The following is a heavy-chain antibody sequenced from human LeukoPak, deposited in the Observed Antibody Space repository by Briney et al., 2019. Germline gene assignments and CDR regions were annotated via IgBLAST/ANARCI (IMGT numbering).Heavy chain of an antibody. D-gene: IGHD3-22*01. Sequence: SVKVSCKASGGTFSSYTMSWVRQAPGQGLEWMGRIIPILGIANYAQKFQGRVTITTDESTSTAYMELSSLRSEDTAVYYCARDSSGYTFGSFDYWGQGTLVTVSS. V-gene: IGHV1-69*16. CDR3: ARDSSGYTFGSFDY. J-gene: IGHJ4*02. CDR2: IIPILGIA. CDR1: GGTFSSYT.